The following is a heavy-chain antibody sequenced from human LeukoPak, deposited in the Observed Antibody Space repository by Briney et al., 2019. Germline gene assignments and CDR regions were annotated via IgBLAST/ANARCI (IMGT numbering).Heavy chain of an antibody. CDR3: EKFGGSSSGLMDV. CDR2: ISGNGDRT. J-gene: IGHJ6*04. D-gene: IGHD6-6*01. Sequence: GGSLRLSCVASGFTFSTYGMTWVRQAPGKGLEWVSAISGNGDRTYYADSVQGRFTISRDNSKNTLYLQMRSLRVDDTAVYYCEKFGGSSSGLMDVWGKGTTVTISS. CDR1: GFTFSTYG. V-gene: IGHV3-23*01.